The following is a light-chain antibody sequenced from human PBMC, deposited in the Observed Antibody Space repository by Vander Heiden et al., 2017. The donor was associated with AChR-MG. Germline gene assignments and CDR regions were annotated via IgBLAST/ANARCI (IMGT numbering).Light chain of an antibody. Sequence: QSVLTQPPSASGSPGQSVTISCTGSSSDVGGYNSVSWYQQHPGKAPNLMIYGVNKRPSGVPDRFSGSKSGNTASLTVSGLQADDEADYYCSSYAGSNNLGVFGGGTKLTVL. J-gene: IGLJ3*02. V-gene: IGLV2-8*01. CDR2: GVN. CDR1: SSDVGGYNS. CDR3: SSYAGSNNLGV.